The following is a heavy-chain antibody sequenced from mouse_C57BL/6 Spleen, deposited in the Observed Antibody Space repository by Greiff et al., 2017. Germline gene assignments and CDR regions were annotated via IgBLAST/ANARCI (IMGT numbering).Heavy chain of an antibody. Sequence: VQLQQPGAELVKPGASVKMSCKASGYTFTSYWITWVKPRPGQGLEWIGDIYPGSGSTNYNEKFKSKATLTVDTSSSTAYMQLSSLTSEDSAVYYCARTFITTVVATFPFDYWGQGTTLTVSS. CDR1: GYTFTSYW. V-gene: IGHV1-55*01. J-gene: IGHJ2*01. CDR3: ARTFITTVVATFPFDY. CDR2: IYPGSGST. D-gene: IGHD1-1*01.